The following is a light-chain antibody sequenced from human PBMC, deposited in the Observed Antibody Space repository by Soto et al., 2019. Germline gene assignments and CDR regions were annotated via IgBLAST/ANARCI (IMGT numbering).Light chain of an antibody. CDR2: WAS. CDR1: QSVLYSSNNKNY. V-gene: IGKV4-1*01. J-gene: IGKJ4*01. Sequence: DIVMTQSPDSLAVSLGEGASINCKSSQSVLYSSNNKNYLAWYQQKPGQPPKLLIYWASTRESGVPDRFSGSGSGTDFTLTISSLQAEDVAVYYCQQYYSTPHTFGGGTKVEIK. CDR3: QQYYSTPHT.